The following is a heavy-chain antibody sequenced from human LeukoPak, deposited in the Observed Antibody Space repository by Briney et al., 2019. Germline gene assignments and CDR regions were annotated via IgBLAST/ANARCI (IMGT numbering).Heavy chain of an antibody. Sequence: ASVKVSCEASGYTFTSYDINWVRQATGQGLEWMGWMNPNSGNTGYAQKFQGRVTMTRNTSISTAYMELSSLRSEDTAVYYCVRVGSSGWYSSYYGMDVWGQGTTVTVSS. V-gene: IGHV1-8*01. CDR3: VRVGSSGWYSSYYGMDV. CDR1: GYTFTSYD. D-gene: IGHD6-19*01. J-gene: IGHJ6*02. CDR2: MNPNSGNT.